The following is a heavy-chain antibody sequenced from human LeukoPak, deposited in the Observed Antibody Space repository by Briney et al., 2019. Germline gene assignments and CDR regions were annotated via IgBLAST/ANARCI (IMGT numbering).Heavy chain of an antibody. CDR3: ARGDPFDY. V-gene: IGHV4-4*07. CDR2: IYTSGTI. CDR1: GGSISSYY. Sequence: SETLSPTCTVSGGSISSYYWSWIRQPAGTALEWIGRIYTSGTITYNPSLKSRVTMSVDTSKNQFSLKLSSVTAADTAVYYCARGDPFDYWGQGTLVTVSS. D-gene: IGHD3-16*01. J-gene: IGHJ4*02.